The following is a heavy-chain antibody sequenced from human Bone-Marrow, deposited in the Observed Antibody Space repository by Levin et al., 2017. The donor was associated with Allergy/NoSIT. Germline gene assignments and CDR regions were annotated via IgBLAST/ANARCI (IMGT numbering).Heavy chain of an antibody. V-gene: IGHV4-31*03. Sequence: SQTLSLPCPVSGVSIRSAGYHWTWIRQYPGKGLEWIGYISYRGSTYFNPSLKSRLTMSIDTSEQHFSLNLTSVSAADTAIYYCARLDGYSFDYWGQGALVTVSS. J-gene: IGHJ4*02. CDR2: ISYRGST. CDR1: GVSIRSAGYH. CDR3: ARLDGYSFDY. D-gene: IGHD1-1*01.